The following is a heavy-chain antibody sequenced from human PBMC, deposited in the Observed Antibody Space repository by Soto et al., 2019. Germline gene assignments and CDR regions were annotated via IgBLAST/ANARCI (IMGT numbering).Heavy chain of an antibody. CDR1: GFTFRNYA. D-gene: IGHD6-13*01. CDR2: ISGSGDNT. CDR3: AKAYSSIWSHWYFDL. V-gene: IGHV3-23*01. Sequence: GGSLRLSCAAFGFTFRNYAMSWVRQAPGKGLEWVSAISGSGDNTNHADSVRGRFTISRDNSKNTLYLQMNSLRAEDTAIYYCAKAYSSIWSHWYFDLWGLGTLVTVSS. J-gene: IGHJ2*01.